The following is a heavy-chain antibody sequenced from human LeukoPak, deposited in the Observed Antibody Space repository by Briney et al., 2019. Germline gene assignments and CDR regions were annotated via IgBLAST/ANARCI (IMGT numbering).Heavy chain of an antibody. CDR3: ARDVVRGGWFDP. D-gene: IGHD3-10*01. Sequence: ASVKVSCKASGYSFISYGMSWVRQAPGQGLEWMGWISTYNGNTNYAQKLQGRVTMTTDTSTSTAYMELRSLRSDDTAVYYCARDVVRGGWFDPWGQGTLVTVSS. CDR2: ISTYNGNT. J-gene: IGHJ5*02. V-gene: IGHV1-18*01. CDR1: GYSFISYG.